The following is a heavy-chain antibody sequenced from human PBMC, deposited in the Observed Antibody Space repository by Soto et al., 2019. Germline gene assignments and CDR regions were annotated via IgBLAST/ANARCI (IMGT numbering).Heavy chain of an antibody. CDR3: ARLRWTDWYFDL. CDR1: GGSISSYY. V-gene: IGHV4-59*01. J-gene: IGHJ2*01. D-gene: IGHD4-17*01. CDR2: IYYSGST. Sequence: SETLSLTCTVSGGSISSYYWSWIRQPPGKGLEWIGYIYYSGSTNYNPSLKSRVTISLDTSKNQFSLKLSSVTVADTAVYYCARLRWTDWYFDLWGRGTLVTVSS.